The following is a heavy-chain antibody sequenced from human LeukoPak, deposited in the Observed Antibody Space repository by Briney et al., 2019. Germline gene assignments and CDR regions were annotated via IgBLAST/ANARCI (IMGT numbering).Heavy chain of an antibody. Sequence: SETLSLTCAVYGGSFSGYYWSWIRQPPGKGLEWIGYIYYSGSTNYNPSLKSRVTISVDTSKNQFSLKLSSVTAADTAVYYCARATPDYYGSGKRGSFDYWGQGTLVTVSS. CDR2: IYYSGST. D-gene: IGHD3-10*01. V-gene: IGHV4-59*01. CDR3: ARATPDYYGSGKRGSFDY. J-gene: IGHJ4*02. CDR1: GGSFSGYY.